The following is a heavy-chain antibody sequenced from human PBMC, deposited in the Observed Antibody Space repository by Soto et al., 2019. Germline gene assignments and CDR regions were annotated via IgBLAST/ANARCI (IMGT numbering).Heavy chain of an antibody. CDR3: AKVEGVGDAFDI. V-gene: IGHV3-30*18. CDR1: GFTFSSYG. Sequence: PVGSLRLSCAASGFTFSSYGMHWVRQAPGKGLEWVAVISYDGSNKYYADSVKGRFTISRDNSKNTLYLQMNSLRAEDTAVYYCAKVEGVGDAFDIWGQGTMVTVSS. D-gene: IGHD1-26*01. CDR2: ISYDGSNK. J-gene: IGHJ3*02.